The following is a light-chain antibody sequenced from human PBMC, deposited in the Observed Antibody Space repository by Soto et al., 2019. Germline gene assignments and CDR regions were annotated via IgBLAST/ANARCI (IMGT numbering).Light chain of an antibody. V-gene: IGLV4-69*01. CDR3: QTWSTDIRV. CDR1: SGHNSYA. Sequence: QSVLTQPPSASASLGASVKLTCTLSSGHNSYAIAWHQQQPEKGPRYLMKPNSDGSHSKGDGIPDRFSGSSSGAERYLTISRLQSEDEADYYCQTWSTDIRVFGGGTKLTVL. J-gene: IGLJ3*02. CDR2: PNSDGSH.